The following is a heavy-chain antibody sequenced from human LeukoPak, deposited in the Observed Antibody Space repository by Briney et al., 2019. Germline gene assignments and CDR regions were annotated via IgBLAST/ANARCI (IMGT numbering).Heavy chain of an antibody. J-gene: IGHJ4*02. CDR2: ISGSGGST. Sequence: GGSLRLSCTVSGFTFSSYGMSWVRQAPGKGLEWVSAISGSGGSTYYADSVKGQFTISRDNSKNTLYLQMNSLRAEDTAVYYCAKDGGWGYCSSTSCYGADYWGQGTLVTVSS. CDR3: AKDGGWGYCSSTSCYGADY. D-gene: IGHD2-2*01. V-gene: IGHV3-23*01. CDR1: GFTFSSYG.